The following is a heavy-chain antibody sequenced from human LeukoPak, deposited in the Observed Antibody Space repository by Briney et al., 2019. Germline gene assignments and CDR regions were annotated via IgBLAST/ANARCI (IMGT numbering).Heavy chain of an antibody. D-gene: IGHD4-17*01. CDR1: GFTFSSYA. Sequence: GGSLRLSCAASGFTFSSYAMSWVRQAPGKGLEWVSAISGSGGSTYYADSVKGRFTFSRDNSKNTLYLQMNSLRAEDTAVYYCASQYGFSVTSYYYYGMDVWGQGTTVTVSS. V-gene: IGHV3-23*01. CDR2: ISGSGGST. CDR3: ASQYGFSVTSYYYYGMDV. J-gene: IGHJ6*02.